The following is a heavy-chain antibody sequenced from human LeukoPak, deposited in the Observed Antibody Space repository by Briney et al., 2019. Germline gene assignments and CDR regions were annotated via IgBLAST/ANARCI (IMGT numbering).Heavy chain of an antibody. V-gene: IGHV1-69*13. CDR3: ATLVPAARWFDP. J-gene: IGHJ5*02. CDR1: GGTFSSYV. D-gene: IGHD2-2*01. Sequence: SVKVSCKASGGTFSSYVISWVRQAPGQGLEWMGGIIPVFGTANYAQKFQGRVTITADESTSTAYMELSSLRSEDTAVYYCATLVPAARWFDPWGQGTLVTVSS. CDR2: IIPVFGTA.